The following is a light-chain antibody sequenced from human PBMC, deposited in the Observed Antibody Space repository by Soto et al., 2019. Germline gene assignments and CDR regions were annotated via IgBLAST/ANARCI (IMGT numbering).Light chain of an antibody. CDR1: SSDVGAYNY. V-gene: IGLV2-14*03. CDR2: DVS. J-gene: IGLJ2*01. Sequence: QSALTQPASVSGSPGQSITISCTGTSSDVGAYNYVSWFQQHPGKAPKLMIYDVSNRPSGASNRFSGSKSGNTASLTISGLQTEDEADYYCSSYTSSNTLVFGGGTKLTVL. CDR3: SSYTSSNTLV.